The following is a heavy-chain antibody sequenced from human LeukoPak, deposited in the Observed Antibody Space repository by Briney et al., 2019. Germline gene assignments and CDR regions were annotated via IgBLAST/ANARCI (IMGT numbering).Heavy chain of an antibody. V-gene: IGHV1-2*02. Sequence: ASVKVSCKASGYTFTGYYMHWARQAPGQGLEWMGWINPNSGGTNYAQKFQGRVTMTGDTSISTAYMELSRLRSDDTAVYYYAKNIWFGESADGFNIWGQGTMVTVSS. D-gene: IGHD3-10*01. CDR2: INPNSGGT. CDR1: GYTFTGYY. J-gene: IGHJ3*02. CDR3: AKNIWFGESADGFNI.